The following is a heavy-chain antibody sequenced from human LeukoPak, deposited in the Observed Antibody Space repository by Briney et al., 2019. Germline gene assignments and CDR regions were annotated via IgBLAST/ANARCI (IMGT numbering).Heavy chain of an antibody. CDR3: ARGPKLHVDIVATIRGYYYMDV. D-gene: IGHD5-12*01. Sequence: SEILSLTCAVYGGSFSGYYWSWIRQPPGKGLEWIGEINHSGSTNYNPSLKSRVTISVDTSKNQFSLKLSSVTAADTAVYYCARGPKLHVDIVATIRGYYYMDVWGKGTTVTVSS. V-gene: IGHV4-34*01. J-gene: IGHJ6*03. CDR1: GGSFSGYY. CDR2: INHSGST.